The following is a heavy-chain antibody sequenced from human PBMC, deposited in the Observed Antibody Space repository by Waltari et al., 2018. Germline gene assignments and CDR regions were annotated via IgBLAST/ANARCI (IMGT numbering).Heavy chain of an antibody. CDR1: GGPIRRSTYY. J-gene: IGHJ5*02. D-gene: IGHD5-12*01. CDR3: ARGFGSATTSRFDP. CDR2: MDYSGRT. V-gene: IGHV4-39*07. Sequence: QLQLQESGPGLVKPPETLSLTCTVSGGPIRRSTYYWGWIRQPPEKGLEWVASMDYSGRTYYNPSLKSRVTISVDTSKNQFSLEVRSVTAADTAVYYCARGFGSATTSRFDPWGQGIVVTVSS.